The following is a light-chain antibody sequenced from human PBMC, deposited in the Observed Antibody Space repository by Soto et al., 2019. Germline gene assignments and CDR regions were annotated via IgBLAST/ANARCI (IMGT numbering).Light chain of an antibody. CDR2: GAS. J-gene: IGKJ2*01. CDR3: QQYDSYMYA. Sequence: EIVMSQSPATLSVSPGERATLSCRAGQSVRNNLAWYQQRPGQAPRLLMYGASTRPSGIPARFTGGGSGTDFTLTITSLQSEDFAVYYCQQYDSYMYAFGQGTKVEI. CDR1: QSVRNN. V-gene: IGKV3-15*01.